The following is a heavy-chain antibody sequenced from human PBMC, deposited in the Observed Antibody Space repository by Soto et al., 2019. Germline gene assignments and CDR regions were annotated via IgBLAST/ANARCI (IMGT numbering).Heavy chain of an antibody. CDR3: ARDIDWYSNSSGFDN. CDR2: IWYDGSNK. Sequence: QVQLVGSGGGVVQPGRSLRLSCAASGFTFSSYGMHWVRQAPGKGLEWVAVIWYDGSNKHYADPVKGRFTISRDNSKNTLSLQMNSLRAEDTAIYYCARDIDWYSNSSGFDNWGQGTLVTVSS. V-gene: IGHV3-33*01. CDR1: GFTFSSYG. J-gene: IGHJ4*02. D-gene: IGHD1-26*01.